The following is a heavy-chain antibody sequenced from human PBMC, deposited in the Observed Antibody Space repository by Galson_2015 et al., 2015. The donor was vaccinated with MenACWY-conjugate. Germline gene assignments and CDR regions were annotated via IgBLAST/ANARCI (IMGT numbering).Heavy chain of an antibody. D-gene: IGHD3-10*01. J-gene: IGHJ3*02. CDR3: ARERGPYDAFDI. CDR1: GFTLSSCG. Sequence: SLRLSCAASGFTLSSCGMHWVRQAPGKGLEWLAVIWSNGINNYYADSVKGRFTISRDDSKHSLLLQMNSLRVDDTAVYYYARERGPYDAFDIWGQGTMVTVSS. CDR2: IWSNGINN. V-gene: IGHV3-33*01.